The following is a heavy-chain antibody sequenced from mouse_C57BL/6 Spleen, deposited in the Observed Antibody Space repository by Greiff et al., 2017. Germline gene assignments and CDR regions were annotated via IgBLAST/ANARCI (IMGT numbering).Heavy chain of an antibody. CDR2: INPNNGGP. CDR1: GYTFTDYN. D-gene: IGHD1-1*01. Sequence: EVQLQQSGPELVKPGASVKMSCKASGYTFTDYNMHWVKQSHGKSLEWIGYINPNNGGPSYNQKFKGKATLTVNKSCSTAYMALSSLTSEDSAFYCCTSNYYGSIYYFDYWGQGTTLTVSS. V-gene: IGHV1-22*01. CDR3: TSNYYGSIYYFDY. J-gene: IGHJ2*01.